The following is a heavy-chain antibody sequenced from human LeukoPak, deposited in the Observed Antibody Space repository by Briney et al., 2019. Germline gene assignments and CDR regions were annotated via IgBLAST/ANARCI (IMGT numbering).Heavy chain of an antibody. V-gene: IGHV3-23*01. J-gene: IGHJ4*02. CDR2: ISGSGGST. D-gene: IGHD5-18*01. CDR1: GFTFSSYA. CDR3: AKDNKRYSYDY. Sequence: GGSLRLSCAASGFTFSSYAMSWVRQAPGKGLEWVSAISGSGGSTYYADSVKGRFTISRDSSKNTLFLQMNSLRVEDTAVYYCAKDNKRYSYDYWGQGTLVTVSS.